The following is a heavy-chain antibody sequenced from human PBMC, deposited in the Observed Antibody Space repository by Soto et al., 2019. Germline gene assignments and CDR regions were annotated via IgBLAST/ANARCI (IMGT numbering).Heavy chain of an antibody. CDR1: GFSLTGSGVG. CDR2: IYWDDDK. Sequence: QITLKESGPTLVKPTQTLTLTCTFSGFSLTGSGVGVGWIRQPPGKALEWLALIYWDDDKSYSPSLKSRLTITKDPSKNQVALTVTNMDPVDTATYYCARFLWSDTSLYYFDYWGQGTLVTVSS. CDR3: ARFLWSDTSLYYFDY. D-gene: IGHD3-3*01. V-gene: IGHV2-5*02. J-gene: IGHJ4*02.